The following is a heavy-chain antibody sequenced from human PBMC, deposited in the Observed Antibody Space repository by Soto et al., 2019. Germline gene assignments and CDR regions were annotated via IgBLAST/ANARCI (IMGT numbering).Heavy chain of an antibody. J-gene: IGHJ3*02. CDR1: GFKFNTYS. D-gene: IGHD3-22*01. CDR3: VRDLRNGNYPDI. V-gene: IGHV3-30-3*01. CDR2: ISYNGGSE. Sequence: LRLSCVGSGFKFNTYSIHWVRQAPGKGLQGVSIISYNGGSEYYADSVKGRFTISRDNSKNTVYLQMNNLRVEDTALYFCVRDLRNGNYPDIWGQGTMVTVSS.